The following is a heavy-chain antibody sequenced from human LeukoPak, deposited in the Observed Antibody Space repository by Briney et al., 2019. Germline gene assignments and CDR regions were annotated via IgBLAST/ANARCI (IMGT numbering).Heavy chain of an antibody. CDR3: ARGSPPMVRGVIITKDKYYFDY. J-gene: IGHJ4*02. V-gene: IGHV4-34*01. D-gene: IGHD3-10*01. Sequence: SETLSLTCAVYGGSFSGYYWSWIRQPPGRGLEWIGEINHSGSTNYNPSLKSRVTISVDTSKNQFSLKLSSVTAADTAVYYCARGSPPMVRGVIITKDKYYFDYWGQGTLVTVSS. CDR2: INHSGST. CDR1: GGSFSGYY.